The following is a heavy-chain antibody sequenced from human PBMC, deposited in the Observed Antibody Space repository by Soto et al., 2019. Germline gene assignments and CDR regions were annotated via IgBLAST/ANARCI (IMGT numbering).Heavy chain of an antibody. CDR3: AVLGYCSSTSCYTDYYYGMDV. J-gene: IGHJ6*02. CDR2: ISYDGSNK. V-gene: IGHV3-30*03. Sequence: GGSLRLSCAASGFTFSSYGMHWVRQAPGKGLEWVAVISYDGSNKYYADSVKGRFTISRDNSKNTLYLQMNSLRAEDTAVYYYAVLGYCSSTSCYTDYYYGMDVWGQGTTVTVSS. CDR1: GFTFSSYG. D-gene: IGHD2-2*02.